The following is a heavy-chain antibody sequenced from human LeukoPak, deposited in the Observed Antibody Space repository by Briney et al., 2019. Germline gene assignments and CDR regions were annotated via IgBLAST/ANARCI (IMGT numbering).Heavy chain of an antibody. V-gene: IGHV1-2*02. D-gene: IGHD5-12*01. CDR1: GYTFTGYY. CDR3: ATPERGYSGYDFGS. Sequence: ASVKVSCKASGYTFTGYYMHWVRQAPGQGLEWMGWINPNSGGTNYAQKFQGRVTMTRDTSISTAYMELSRLRSDDTAVYYCATPERGYSGYDFGSWGQGALVTVSS. J-gene: IGHJ4*02. CDR2: INPNSGGT.